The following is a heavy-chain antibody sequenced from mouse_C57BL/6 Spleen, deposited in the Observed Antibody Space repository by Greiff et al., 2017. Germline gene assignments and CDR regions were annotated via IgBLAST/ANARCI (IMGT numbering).Heavy chain of an antibody. V-gene: IGHV1-69*02. CDR2: IDPSDSDT. J-gene: IGHJ1*03. CDR1: GYTFTSYW. Sequence: QVQLQQPGAELVKPGASVKLSCKASGYTFTSYWMHWVKQRPGRGLEWIGRIDPSDSDTNYNQKFKGKATLTVDKSSSTAYMQLSSLTSEDSAVYYWAMGSRGYFYVRGTGTTVTVSA. CDR3: AMGSRGYFYV.